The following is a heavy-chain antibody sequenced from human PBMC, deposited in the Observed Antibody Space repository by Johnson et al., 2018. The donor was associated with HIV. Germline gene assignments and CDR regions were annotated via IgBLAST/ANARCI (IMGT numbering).Heavy chain of an antibody. CDR1: GFTFDDYG. D-gene: IGHD5-18*01. J-gene: IGHJ3*02. CDR2: INWNSGSI. Sequence: QLVESGGGLVKPGGSLRLSCVASGFTFDDYGMSWVRQAPGKGLEWVSGINWNSGSIAYADSVKGRFTISRDNAKNSLYLQMNSLRAEDTALYYCAKDRFRVGTTMAESGAFDIWGQGTMVTVSS. V-gene: IGHV3-9*01. CDR3: AKDRFRVGTTMAESGAFDI.